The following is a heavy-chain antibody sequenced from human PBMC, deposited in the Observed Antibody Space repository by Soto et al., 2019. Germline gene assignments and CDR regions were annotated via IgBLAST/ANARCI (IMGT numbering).Heavy chain of an antibody. Sequence: QVQLQESGPGLVKPSETLSLTCTVSGGSFKSGSYSWSWIRQPPGKGLEWIGYVDHTGSTSYNPSLMSPVSISMDTAKNQFSLTLDSVTAADTAVYFCARDFAYFDSWGQGALVTVSS. D-gene: IGHD3-3*01. J-gene: IGHJ4*02. CDR3: ARDFAYFDS. CDR2: VDHTGST. CDR1: GGSFKSGSYS. V-gene: IGHV4-61*01.